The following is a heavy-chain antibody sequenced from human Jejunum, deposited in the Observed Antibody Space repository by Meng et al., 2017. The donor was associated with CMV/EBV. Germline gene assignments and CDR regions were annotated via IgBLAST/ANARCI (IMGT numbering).Heavy chain of an antibody. CDR1: GFTFSTHV. J-gene: IGHJ4*02. D-gene: IGHD1-26*01. Sequence: VQLLGSGGGLVQPGGSLRLSCAASGFTFSTHVMNWVRQAPGKGLEWVSSISGSGDNTYYADSVKGRFTISRDSSENTLFLLMNSLRAEDTAVYYCAKRGNYIDYWGQGTLVTVSS. CDR2: ISGSGDNT. V-gene: IGHV3-23*01. CDR3: AKRGNYIDY.